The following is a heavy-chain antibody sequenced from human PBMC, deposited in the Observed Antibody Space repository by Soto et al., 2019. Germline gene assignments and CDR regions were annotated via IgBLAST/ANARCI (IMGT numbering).Heavy chain of an antibody. CDR3: ARGGRYPKYSFYYGMDV. J-gene: IGHJ6*02. CDR2: SLPIFGTS. D-gene: IGHD2-21*01. V-gene: IGHV1-69*13. Sequence: SSVKVSCKASGGTFSTYSISWVRQAPGQGLEWMGESLPIFGTSHYAQNFQGRVTITADESTSTVYMELSSLRSDDTAVYYCARGGRYPKYSFYYGMDVWGQGTTVTVSS. CDR1: GGTFSTYS.